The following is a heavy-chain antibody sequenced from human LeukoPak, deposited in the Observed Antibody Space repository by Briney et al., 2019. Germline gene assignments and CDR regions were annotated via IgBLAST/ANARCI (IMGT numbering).Heavy chain of an antibody. CDR3: ASEYSSSSKGDY. Sequence: GGSLRLSCAASGFTFSSYWMSWVRQAPGKGLEWVANIKQDGSEKYYVDSVKGRFTISRDNAKNSLYLQMNGLRAEDTAVYYCASEYSSSSKGDYWGQGTLVTVSS. D-gene: IGHD6-6*01. CDR1: GFTFSSYW. V-gene: IGHV3-7*01. CDR2: IKQDGSEK. J-gene: IGHJ4*02.